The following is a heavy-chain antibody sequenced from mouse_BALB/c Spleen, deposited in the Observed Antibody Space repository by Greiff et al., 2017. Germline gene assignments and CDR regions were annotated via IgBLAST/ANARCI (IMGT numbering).Heavy chain of an antibody. J-gene: IGHJ4*01. V-gene: IGHV5-4*02. Sequence: EVQRVESGGGLVKPGGSLKLSCAASGFTFSDYYMYWVRQTPEKRLEWVATISDGGSYTYYPDSVKGRFTISRDNAKNNLYLQMSSLKSEDTAMYYCARGDYRYDEGYYYAMDYWGQGTSVTVSS. CDR1: GFTFSDYY. CDR2: ISDGGSYT. D-gene: IGHD2-14*01. CDR3: ARGDYRYDEGYYYAMDY.